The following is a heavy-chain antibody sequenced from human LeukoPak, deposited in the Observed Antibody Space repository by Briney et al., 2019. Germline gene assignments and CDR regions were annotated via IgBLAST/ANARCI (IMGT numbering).Heavy chain of an antibody. CDR2: INHSGST. J-gene: IGHJ5*02. V-gene: IGHV4-34*01. CDR1: GGSFSGYY. D-gene: IGHD2-2*01. Sequence: PSETLSLTCAVYGGSFSGYYWSWIRQPPGKGLEWIGEINHSGSTNYNPSLKSRVTISVDTSKNQFSLKLSSVTAADTAVYYCATYHDSIYNWFDPWGQGTLVTVSS. CDR3: ATYHDSIYNWFDP.